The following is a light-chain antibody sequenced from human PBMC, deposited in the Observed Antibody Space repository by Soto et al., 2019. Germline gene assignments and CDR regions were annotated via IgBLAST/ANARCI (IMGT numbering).Light chain of an antibody. V-gene: IGLV1-40*01. CDR1: SSNIGAGYD. Sequence: QSVLTQRPSVSGAPGQRVTISCTGSSSNIGAGYDVHWYQQLPGKAPKLLIYGNDNRPSGVPERFSGSKSGTSASLAIIGLRADDEADYYCQSYGSSPSANFVFGTGTKVTVL. J-gene: IGLJ1*01. CDR2: GND. CDR3: QSYGSSPSANFV.